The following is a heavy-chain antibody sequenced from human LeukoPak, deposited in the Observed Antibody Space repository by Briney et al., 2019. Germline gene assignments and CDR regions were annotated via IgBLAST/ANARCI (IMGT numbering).Heavy chain of an antibody. J-gene: IGHJ4*02. V-gene: IGHV3-11*01. D-gene: IGHD3-22*01. Sequence: GGSLRLSCAASGFTFSSSWMSWIRQAPGKGLEWICYISSSATTTYYADSVKGRFTISRDNGKNSLYLQMDSLRAEDTAIYYCARDEGLHSYDSSGEFDYWGRGTLVTVSS. CDR2: ISSSATTT. CDR1: GFTFSSSW. CDR3: ARDEGLHSYDSSGEFDY.